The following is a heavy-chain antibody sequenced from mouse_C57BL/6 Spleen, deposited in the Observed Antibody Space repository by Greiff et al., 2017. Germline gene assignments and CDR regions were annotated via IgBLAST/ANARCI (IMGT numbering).Heavy chain of an antibody. CDR2: IYPSDSET. CDR1: GYTFTSYG. D-gene: IGHD2-12*01. J-gene: IGHJ4*01. V-gene: IGHV1-61*01. Sequence: QVQLQQSGAELVRPGSSVKLSCKASGYTFTSYGMDWVKQRPGQGLEWIGNIYPSDSETHYNQKFKGNATLTVDKSSSTTYMQVSSLRSEDSAVYYYAREGDNYGGYAVDYWGQGTSVTVSS. CDR3: AREGDNYGGYAVDY.